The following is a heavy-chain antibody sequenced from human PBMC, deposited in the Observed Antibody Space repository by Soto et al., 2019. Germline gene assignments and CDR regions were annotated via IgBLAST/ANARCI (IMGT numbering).Heavy chain of an antibody. CDR3: AKGSPRVDY. CDR1: RFNFRIYA. Sequence: PGGSLRLFCAASRFNFRIYAMTWVLQSPGKGLEWFSGISGTSVGTYYADSVKGRFTISRDNSKSTLYLQMNSLRAEDTAVYYCAKGSPRVDYWGQGTLVTVSS. J-gene: IGHJ4*02. CDR2: ISGTSVGT. V-gene: IGHV3-23*01.